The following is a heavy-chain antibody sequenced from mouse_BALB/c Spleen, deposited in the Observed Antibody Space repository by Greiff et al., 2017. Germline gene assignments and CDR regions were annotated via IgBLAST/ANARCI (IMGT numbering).Heavy chain of an antibody. Sequence: EVKLMESGGGLVQPGGSRKLSCAASGFTFSSFGMHWVRQAPEKGLEWVAYISSGSSTIYYADTVKGRFTISRDNPKNTLFLQMTSLRSEDTAMYYCAREELLRYYYAMDYWGQGTSVTVSS. D-gene: IGHD1-1*01. CDR3: AREELLRYYYAMDY. J-gene: IGHJ4*01. V-gene: IGHV5-17*02. CDR1: GFTFSSFG. CDR2: ISSGSSTI.